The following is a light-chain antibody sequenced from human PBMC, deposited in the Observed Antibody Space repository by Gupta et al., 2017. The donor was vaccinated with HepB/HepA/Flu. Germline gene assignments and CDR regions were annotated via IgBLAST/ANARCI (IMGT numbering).Light chain of an antibody. CDR1: QSISTY. Sequence: MTQTPSSLSASPGDRVTITCRASQSISTYLNWYQYKPGTVPKLLIFAASILQDGVPSRFSGSGSGTVFTLAISSLQPDDVATYFCQQSRSMPFTFGPGTTVDL. CDR3: QQSRSMPFT. J-gene: IGKJ3*01. CDR2: AAS. V-gene: IGKV1-39*01.